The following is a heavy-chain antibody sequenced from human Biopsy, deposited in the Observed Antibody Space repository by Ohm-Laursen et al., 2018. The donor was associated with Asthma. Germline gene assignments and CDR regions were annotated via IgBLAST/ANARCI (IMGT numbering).Heavy chain of an antibody. CDR3: ARCQVGYSSGWSLLLKKIYYSGMDV. V-gene: IGHV1-69*01. Sequence: SSVKVSCKAPGGTFSNFAISWVRQAPGQGLEWLGGIMTVFGTTNYAQKFQGRVTITADESTSTAYMEVTSLRSEDTAIYYCARCQVGYSSGWSLLLKKIYYSGMDVWGQGTAVTVSS. D-gene: IGHD6-19*01. CDR1: GGTFSNFA. CDR2: IMTVFGTT. J-gene: IGHJ6*02.